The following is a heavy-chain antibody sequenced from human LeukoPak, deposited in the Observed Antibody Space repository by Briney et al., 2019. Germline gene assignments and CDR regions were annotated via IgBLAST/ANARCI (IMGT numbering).Heavy chain of an antibody. CDR3: ARRETYYYDTGGYSIDAFDI. CDR2: IGRSGSTI. CDR1: GFTFSDYY. V-gene: IGHV3-11*01. Sequence: GGSLTLSCAASGFTFSDYYMTWIRQAPGKGLEWVSYIGRSGSTIYYANSVKGRFTISRDNAKNSLYLQMNSLRAEDTAVYYCARRETYYYDTGGYSIDAFDIWGQGTMVTVSS. D-gene: IGHD3-22*01. J-gene: IGHJ3*02.